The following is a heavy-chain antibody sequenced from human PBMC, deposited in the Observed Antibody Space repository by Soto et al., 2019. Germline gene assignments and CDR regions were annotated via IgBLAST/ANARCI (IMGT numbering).Heavy chain of an antibody. D-gene: IGHD2-15*01. CDR1: GFTFSDSA. Sequence: EVQLVESGGGLVQPGGSLKLSCAASGFTFSDSAMHWVRQASGKGVEWVSRIRSKPNTDATAYAASVKGRFTITRDDSKNTAYLQMNSLKTEDTAVYYCTRHVDCSGGSCYSGYYYYMDVWGKGTTVTVSS. CDR2: IRSKPNTDAT. V-gene: IGHV3-73*01. CDR3: TRHVDCSGGSCYSGYYYYMDV. J-gene: IGHJ6*03.